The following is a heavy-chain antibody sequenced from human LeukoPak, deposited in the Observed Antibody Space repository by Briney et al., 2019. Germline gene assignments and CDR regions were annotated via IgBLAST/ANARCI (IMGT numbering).Heavy chain of an antibody. CDR3: ARGGSPYYYDSSGFAEGEYFQH. D-gene: IGHD3-22*01. CDR1: GGTFSSYA. V-gene: IGHV1-69*13. J-gene: IGHJ1*01. CDR2: IIPIFGTA. Sequence: GASVKVSCKDSGGTFSSYAISWVRQAPGQGLEWMGGIIPIFGTANYAQKLQGRVTITADESTSTAYMELSSLRSEDTAVYYCARGGSPYYYDSSGFAEGEYFQHWGQGTLVTVSS.